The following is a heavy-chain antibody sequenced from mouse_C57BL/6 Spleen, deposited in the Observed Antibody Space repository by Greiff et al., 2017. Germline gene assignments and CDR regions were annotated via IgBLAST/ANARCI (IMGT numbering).Heavy chain of an antibody. V-gene: IGHV1-50*01. CDR2: IDPSDSYT. D-gene: IGHD1-1*01. CDR3: ARGYGSSYFDV. Sequence: QVQLKQPGAELVKPGASVKLSCKASGYTFTSYWMQWVKQRPGQGLEWIGEIDPSDSYTNYNQKFKGKATLTVDTSSSTAYMQLSSLTSEDSAVYYCARGYGSSYFDVWGTGTTVTVSS. J-gene: IGHJ1*03. CDR1: GYTFTSYW.